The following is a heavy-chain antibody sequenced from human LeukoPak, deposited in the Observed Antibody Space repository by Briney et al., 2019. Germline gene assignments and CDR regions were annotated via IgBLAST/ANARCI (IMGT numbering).Heavy chain of an antibody. Sequence: GASVKVSFKHAVGTFSNYAISWLRQTPGQGIEWVGGIIPIYGRAIYPQTFQGRVSMTEDASTDKDYMELSSLRAAYTAVYYCATGRIVVARHHDAFDIWGQGTMVTVSS. CDR1: VGTFSNYA. CDR3: ATGRIVVARHHDAFDI. CDR2: IIPIYGRA. D-gene: IGHD6-19*01. V-gene: IGHV1-69*13. J-gene: IGHJ3*02.